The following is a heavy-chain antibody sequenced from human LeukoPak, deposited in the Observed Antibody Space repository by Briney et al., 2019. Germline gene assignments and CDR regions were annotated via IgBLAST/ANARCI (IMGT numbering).Heavy chain of an antibody. J-gene: IGHJ3*01. Sequence: GGSLRLSCVASRFIISDYWMNWVRQVPGKGLEWVANIKQDGSEKYYVDSVKGRFTISRDNAKNSVYLQMNRLRAEDTAVYYCARGFDGANAFDLWGQGTLVTVS. V-gene: IGHV3-7*01. CDR1: RFIISDYW. CDR3: ARGFDGANAFDL. CDR2: IKQDGSEK.